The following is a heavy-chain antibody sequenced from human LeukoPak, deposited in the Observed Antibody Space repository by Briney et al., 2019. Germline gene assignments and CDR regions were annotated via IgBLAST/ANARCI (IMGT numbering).Heavy chain of an antibody. D-gene: IGHD3-16*01. Sequence: GGSLRLSCAASGFTLSSYSMNWVRQAPGKGPEWVSYISISSDTIYYADSVKGRFTISRDNAKNSLYLQMNSLRDDDTAVYYCAKAGGERASTLAFDIWGQGTMVAVSS. CDR2: ISISSDTI. CDR1: GFTLSSYS. V-gene: IGHV3-48*02. J-gene: IGHJ3*02. CDR3: AKAGGERASTLAFDI.